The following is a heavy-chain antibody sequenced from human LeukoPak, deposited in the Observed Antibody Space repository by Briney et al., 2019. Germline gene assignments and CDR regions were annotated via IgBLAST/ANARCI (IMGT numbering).Heavy chain of an antibody. J-gene: IGHJ4*02. D-gene: IGHD2-2*01. Sequence: PSETLSLTCSVSDGGIRSGDHFWSWIRRPPGKGLEWIGYIYHSGSTNYNPSFKSRISISVDTSTNQFSLTLRSVTVADTAVYYCARGKFVVVPAATHFDYWGQGTLVTVSS. CDR1: DGGIRSGDHF. V-gene: IGHV4-30-4*01. CDR3: ARGKFVVVPAATHFDY. CDR2: IYHSGST.